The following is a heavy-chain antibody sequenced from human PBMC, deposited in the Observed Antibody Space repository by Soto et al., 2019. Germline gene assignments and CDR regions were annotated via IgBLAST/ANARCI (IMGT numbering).Heavy chain of an antibody. Sequence: QVQLVQSGAEVKKPGASVKISCKAYGYTFTRYTMNWVRQAPGQRLEWMGWINPDNGNTKSSQKFQDRVIITRDTSASTAYMDLSSLRSEDTAVYYCARGIATGQLDPWGQGTLVTVSS. V-gene: IGHV1-3*01. CDR2: INPDNGNT. D-gene: IGHD2-15*01. CDR3: ARGIATGQLDP. CDR1: GYTFTRYT. J-gene: IGHJ5*02.